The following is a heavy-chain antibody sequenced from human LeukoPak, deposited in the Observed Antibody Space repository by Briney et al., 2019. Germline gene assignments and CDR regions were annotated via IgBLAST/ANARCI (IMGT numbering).Heavy chain of an antibody. CDR1: GFTFSSCV. CDR3: AKPAWEKYLDD. CDR2: ISGGSGAI. J-gene: IGHJ4*02. V-gene: IGHV3-23*01. D-gene: IGHD1-26*01. Sequence: GGSLRLSCAASGFTFSSCVMGWVRQAPGKGLQWVSSISGGSGAIHYTDSVKSRFTISRDNSQNPLYLQMNSLRTEDTALYYCAKPAWEKYLDDWGQGTPVTVSS.